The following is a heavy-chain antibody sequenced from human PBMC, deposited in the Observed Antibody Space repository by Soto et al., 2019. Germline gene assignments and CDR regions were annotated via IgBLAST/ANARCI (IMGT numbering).Heavy chain of an antibody. J-gene: IGHJ4*02. CDR2: VSGGSGVT. CDR1: GFIFSGSA. D-gene: IGHD1-1*01. V-gene: IGHV3-23*04. Sequence: EVQLVESGGGLVQPGGSLKLSCTASGFIFSGSAIHWVRQASGKGLEWVCGVSGGSGVTHYADSVKGRFTITGDDSKNTVYLQMHSLRVEDTAVYYCAKWNGYGDFWGQGTLVTVSS. CDR3: AKWNGYGDF.